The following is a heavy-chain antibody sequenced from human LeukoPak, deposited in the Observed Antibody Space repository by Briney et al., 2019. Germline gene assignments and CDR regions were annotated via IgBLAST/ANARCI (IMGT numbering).Heavy chain of an antibody. V-gene: IGHV3-23*01. Sequence: QPGGSLRLSCAASGFTFSTCAMSWVRQAPGKGLEWVSGISGTTSGTYYADSVKGRFTISRDNSKNTLFLQVNSLRAEDTAVYYCVKVRTYFYHGLDVWGQGTTVTVSS. CDR3: VKVRTYFYHGLDV. CDR1: GFTFSTCA. J-gene: IGHJ6*02. CDR2: ISGTTSGT. D-gene: IGHD1-14*01.